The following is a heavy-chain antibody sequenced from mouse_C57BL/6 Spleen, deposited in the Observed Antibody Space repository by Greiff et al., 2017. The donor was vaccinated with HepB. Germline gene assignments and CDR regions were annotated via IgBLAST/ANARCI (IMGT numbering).Heavy chain of an antibody. Sequence: VQLQQSGPELVKPGASVKLSCKASGYTFTSYDINWVKQRPGQGLEWIGWIYPRDGSTKYNEKFKGKATLTVDTSSSAAYMELHSLTAEDSAVYFCARRSTVVATDWYFDVWGTGTTVTVSS. D-gene: IGHD1-1*01. V-gene: IGHV1-85*01. CDR2: IYPRDGST. CDR1: GYTFTSYD. J-gene: IGHJ1*03. CDR3: ARRSTVVATDWYFDV.